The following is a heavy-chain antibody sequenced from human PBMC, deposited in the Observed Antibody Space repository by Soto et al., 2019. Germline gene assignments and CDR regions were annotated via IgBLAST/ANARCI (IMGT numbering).Heavy chain of an antibody. V-gene: IGHV4-4*07. CDR2: IYTSGST. CDR1: GGSISSYY. Sequence: SETLSLTCTVSGGSISSYYWSWIRQPAGKGLEWIGRIYTSGSTNYNPSLKSRVTMSVDTSKNQFSLKLSSVTAADTAVYYCARALSVVPAAMYWFDPWGQGTMVTVSS. J-gene: IGHJ5*02. D-gene: IGHD2-2*01. CDR3: ARALSVVPAAMYWFDP.